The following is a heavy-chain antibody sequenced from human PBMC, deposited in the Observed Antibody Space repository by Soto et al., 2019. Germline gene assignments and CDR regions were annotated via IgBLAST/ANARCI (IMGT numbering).Heavy chain of an antibody. Sequence: EVQLVESGGGLAKPGGSLRLSCAASGFDFSSYSMNWVRQAPGKGLEWVSSINEDSSYIYYAHSLRGRFTISRDNAKESRYRQMNSLRAEDTAVYYCVRDFGWYFRSGYMDVWGDGATVTVSS. D-gene: IGHD3-3*01. CDR2: INEDSSYI. J-gene: IGHJ6*03. V-gene: IGHV3-21*02. CDR1: GFDFSSYS. CDR3: VRDFGWYFRSGYMDV.